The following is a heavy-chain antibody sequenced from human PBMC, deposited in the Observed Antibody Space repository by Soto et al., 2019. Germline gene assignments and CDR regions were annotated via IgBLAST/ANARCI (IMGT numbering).Heavy chain of an antibody. Sequence: GASVKVSCKASGCTFTGYYMHWVRQAPGQGLEWMGWINPNSGGTNYAQKFQGRVTMTRDASISTAYMELSRLRSDDTAVYYCARGWEIEYSSSLVDYWGQGTLVTVSS. D-gene: IGHD6-6*01. J-gene: IGHJ4*02. V-gene: IGHV1-2*02. CDR1: GCTFTGYY. CDR2: INPNSGGT. CDR3: ARGWEIEYSSSLVDY.